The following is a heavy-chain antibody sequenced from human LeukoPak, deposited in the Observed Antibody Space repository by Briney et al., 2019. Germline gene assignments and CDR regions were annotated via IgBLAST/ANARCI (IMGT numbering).Heavy chain of an antibody. Sequence: SETLSLTCTVSGGSISSGGYYWSWIRQHPGKGLEWIGYIYYSGSTYYNPSLKSRVTISVDTSKNQFSLKLSSVTAADTAVYYCARGSWGSSGFDYWGQGTLVTVSS. J-gene: IGHJ4*02. D-gene: IGHD3-16*01. CDR2: IYYSGST. CDR1: GGSISSGGYY. V-gene: IGHV4-31*03. CDR3: ARGSWGSSGFDY.